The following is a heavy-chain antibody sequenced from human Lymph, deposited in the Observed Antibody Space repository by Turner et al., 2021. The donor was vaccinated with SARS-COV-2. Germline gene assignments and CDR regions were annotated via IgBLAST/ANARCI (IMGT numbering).Heavy chain of an antibody. J-gene: IGHJ4*02. Sequence: EVQLVQYGAEVKKPGESLRNSCKGSGYSFTNYWISWVRQMPGKGLEWMGRIYPSDSYTSYSPSFQGHVTISADKSISTAYLHWSSLNASDTAIYYCAGPGRWGQGTLVTVSS. CDR2: IYPSDSYT. CDR1: GYSFTNYW. V-gene: IGHV5-10-1*03. CDR3: AGPGR.